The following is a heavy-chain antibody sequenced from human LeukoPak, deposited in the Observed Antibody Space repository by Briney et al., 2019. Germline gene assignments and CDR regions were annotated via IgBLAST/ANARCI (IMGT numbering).Heavy chain of an antibody. V-gene: IGHV4-59*01. D-gene: IGHD2-15*01. CDR2: IYYSGST. Sequence: SETLSLTCTVSGGSISSYYWSWIRQPPGKGLEWIGYIYYSGSTNYNPSLKGRVTISVDTSKNQFSLKLSSVTAADTAVYYCARDLARGGYVDYWGQGTLATVSS. CDR3: ARDLARGGYVDY. CDR1: GGSISSYY. J-gene: IGHJ4*02.